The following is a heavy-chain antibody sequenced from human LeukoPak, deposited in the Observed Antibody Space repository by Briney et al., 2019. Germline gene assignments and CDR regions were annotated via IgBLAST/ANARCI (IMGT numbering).Heavy chain of an antibody. CDR3: ARAFLGERYFDWLKPYYFDY. CDR2: ISSSSSYI. V-gene: IGHV3-21*01. Sequence: GGSLRLSCAASGFTFSSYSMNWVRQAPGRGLEWVSSISSSSSYISYADSVKGRFTISRDNAKNSLYLQMNSLRAEDTAVYYCARAFLGERYFDWLKPYYFDYWGQGTLVTVSS. J-gene: IGHJ4*02. D-gene: IGHD3-9*01. CDR1: GFTFSSYS.